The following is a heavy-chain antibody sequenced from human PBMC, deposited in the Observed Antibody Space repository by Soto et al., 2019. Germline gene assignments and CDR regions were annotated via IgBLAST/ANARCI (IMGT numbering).Heavy chain of an antibody. CDR2: IWNDGRTK. J-gene: IGHJ6*04. Sequence: QVQLVESGGGVVQPGRSLRLSCAASGFTFSRYGMYWARQAPGKGLEWVAIIWNDGRTKYYVDSVKGRFTISRDNAKSTLYLEMNSLRDEDTAVYYCARDDYGSGSPIKGSIGAWGKGTSVIVSS. CDR3: ARDDYGSGSPIKGSIGA. V-gene: IGHV3-33*01. D-gene: IGHD3-10*01. CDR1: GFTFSRYG.